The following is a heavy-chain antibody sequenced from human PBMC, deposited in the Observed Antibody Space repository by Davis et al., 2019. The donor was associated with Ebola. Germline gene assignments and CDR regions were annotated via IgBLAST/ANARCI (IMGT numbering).Heavy chain of an antibody. CDR3: AKGAAAGSYYFDY. D-gene: IGHD6-13*01. CDR1: GFIFSSYV. CDR2: ISGSGGST. Sequence: GGSLRLSCAASGFIFSSYVMSWVRQAPGKGLEWVSAISGSGGSTYYADSVKGRFTISRDNSKNTLYLQMNSLRAEDTAVYYCAKGAAAGSYYFDYWGQGTLVTVSS. V-gene: IGHV3-23*01. J-gene: IGHJ4*02.